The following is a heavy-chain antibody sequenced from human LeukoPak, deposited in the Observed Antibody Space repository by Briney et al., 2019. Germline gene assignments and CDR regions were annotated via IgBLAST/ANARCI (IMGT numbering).Heavy chain of an antibody. CDR2: IYYTGST. J-gene: IGHJ4*02. Sequence: SETLSLTCTVSGGSISSYYWSWIRQPPGKGLELIGYIYYTGSTNYNPSLKSRVTISVDTSKNQFSLKLSSVTAADTAVYYCARVTTIFGVDMYYFDYWGQGTLVTVSS. CDR3: ARVTTIFGVDMYYFDY. V-gene: IGHV4-59*01. D-gene: IGHD3-3*01. CDR1: GGSISSYY.